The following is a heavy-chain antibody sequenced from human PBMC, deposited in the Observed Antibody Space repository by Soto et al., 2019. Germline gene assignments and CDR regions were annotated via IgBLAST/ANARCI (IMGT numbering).Heavy chain of an antibody. CDR1: EFTHNSDA. J-gene: IGHJ4*02. CDR2: ISGSGGST. D-gene: IGHD3-16*01. V-gene: IGHV3-23*01. Sequence: GGSLRRSCVASEFTHNSDAMSWVRQAPGKGLEWVSAISGSGGSTYYADSVKGRFTISRDNSKNTLYLQMNSLRAEDTAIYYCAKGDMITFGGVMNYWCQETLVTVSS. CDR3: AKGDMITFGGVMNY.